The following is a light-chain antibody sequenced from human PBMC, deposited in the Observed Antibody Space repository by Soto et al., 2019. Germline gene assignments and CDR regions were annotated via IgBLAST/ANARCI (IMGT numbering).Light chain of an antibody. CDR1: SSNIGSNT. J-gene: IGLJ2*01. Sequence: QSVLTQPPSASGTPGQRVTISCSGSSSNIGSNTVNWYQQLPGTAPKLLIYSNNQRPSGVPDRFSGSKSGTSASLAISGLQSEEEADYYCAAWDDSLNGVVFGGGTTVTVL. CDR3: AAWDDSLNGVV. CDR2: SNN. V-gene: IGLV1-44*01.